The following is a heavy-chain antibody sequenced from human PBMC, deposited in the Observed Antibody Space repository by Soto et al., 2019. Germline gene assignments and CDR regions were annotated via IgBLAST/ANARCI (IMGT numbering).Heavy chain of an antibody. CDR3: AKIYCGGSSCYLFFDL. J-gene: IGHJ2*01. CDR2: VSYDGGSK. Sequence: QVQLVESGGGVVQPGRSLRLSCAASGFTFSTHGMHWVRQAPGKGLEWVAVVSYDGGSKYYADSVKGRFTASRDNSKNTLYLEMNSLRTEDTAVYYCAKIYCGGSSCYLFFDLWGRGTLVNVSS. D-gene: IGHD2-15*01. CDR1: GFTFSTHG. V-gene: IGHV3-30*18.